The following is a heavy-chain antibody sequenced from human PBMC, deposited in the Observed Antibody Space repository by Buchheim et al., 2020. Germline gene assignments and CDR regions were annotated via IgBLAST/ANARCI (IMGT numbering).Heavy chain of an antibody. CDR1: GGSISSGSYY. Sequence: QVQLQESGPGLVKPSQTLSLTCTVSGGSISSGSYYWSWIRQPAGKGLEWIGRIYTSGSTNYNPSLKSRVTISVDTSKNQFSLKLSPVTAADTAVYYCARAGSGGAGLDYWGQGTL. J-gene: IGHJ4*02. V-gene: IGHV4-61*02. D-gene: IGHD1-26*01. CDR2: IYTSGST. CDR3: ARAGSGGAGLDY.